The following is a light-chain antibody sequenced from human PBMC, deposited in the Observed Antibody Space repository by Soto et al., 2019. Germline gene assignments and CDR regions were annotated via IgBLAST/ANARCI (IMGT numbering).Light chain of an antibody. CDR3: EDYSSSSGLT. V-gene: IGKV1-5*03. CDR1: QSISSW. CDR2: QAS. Sequence: DIQMTQSPSTLSASVGDRVTITCRASQSISSWLAWYQQKPGKAPKLLIFQASSLKSGVPSRFSGSGSATEYTLTIRSLQPDDFATYYCEDYSSSSGLTFGGGTKVDIK. J-gene: IGKJ4*01.